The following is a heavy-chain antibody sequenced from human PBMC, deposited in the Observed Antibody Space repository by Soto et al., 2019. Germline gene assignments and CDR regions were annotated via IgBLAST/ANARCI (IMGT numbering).Heavy chain of an antibody. CDR3: ARIEGTRPYLFDY. V-gene: IGHV4-39*07. D-gene: IGHD3-10*01. CDR2: IYYSGST. CDR1: GGSISSSSYY. Sequence: PSEALSLACTVSGGSISSSSYYWGWIRQPPGKGLEWIGSIYYSGSTYYNPSLKSRVTISVDTSKNQFSLSLTSVTTADTAIYYCARIEGTRPYLFDYWGRGSPDLVSS. J-gene: IGHJ4*02.